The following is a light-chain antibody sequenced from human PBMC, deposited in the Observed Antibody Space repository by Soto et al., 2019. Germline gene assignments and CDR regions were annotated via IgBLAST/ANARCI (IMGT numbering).Light chain of an antibody. Sequence: QSALPQPASVSGSPGQSITISCTATSSDVGGYNYVSWYQQHPGKAPKLMIYDVSNRPSGVSNRFSGSKSGNTASLTISGLQAEDEADYYCSSYTSSWVFGGGTKLTVL. CDR1: SSDVGGYNY. CDR2: DVS. CDR3: SSYTSSWV. V-gene: IGLV2-14*01. J-gene: IGLJ3*02.